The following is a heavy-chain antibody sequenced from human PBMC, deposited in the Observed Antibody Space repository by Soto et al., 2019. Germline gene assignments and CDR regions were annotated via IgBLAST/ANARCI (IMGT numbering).Heavy chain of an antibody. CDR3: ARHSWPRGLVRYYGMDV. CDR2: IYHTGNT. CDR1: GASFGSGGYW. J-gene: IGHJ6*02. Sequence: KPSETLSLTCAVSGASFGSGGYWWSWVRQPPGKGLDWIGQIYHTGNTQYNPSLRSRVTISVDTSKNQLSLTVTSVTAADSAVYYCARHSWPRGLVRYYGMDVWGPGTTVTVSS. D-gene: IGHD3-10*01. V-gene: IGHV4-30-2*03.